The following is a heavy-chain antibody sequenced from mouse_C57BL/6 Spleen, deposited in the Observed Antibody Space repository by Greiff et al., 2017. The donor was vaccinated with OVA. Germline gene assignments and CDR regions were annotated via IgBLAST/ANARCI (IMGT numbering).Heavy chain of an antibody. J-gene: IGHJ4*01. CDR3: AREYDYDDYAMDY. Sequence: QVQLQQPGAELVKPGASVKMSCKASGYTFTSYWITWVKQRPGQGLEWIGDIYPGSGSTNYNEKFKSKATLTVDTSSSTAYMQLSSLTSEGSAVYYCAREYDYDDYAMDYWGQGTSVTVSS. CDR2: IYPGSGST. CDR1: GYTFTSYW. V-gene: IGHV1-55*01. D-gene: IGHD2-4*01.